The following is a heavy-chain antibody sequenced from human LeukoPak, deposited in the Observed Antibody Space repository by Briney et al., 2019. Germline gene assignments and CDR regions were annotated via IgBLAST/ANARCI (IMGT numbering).Heavy chain of an antibody. CDR3: AKDAHTYGNNWFDP. CDR1: GFTFDTYA. J-gene: IGHJ5*02. V-gene: IGHV3-30*18. Sequence: GGSLRLSRAASGFTFDTYAIHWVRQAPGKGLEWVAVISFDGSNRYYADSVKGRFTISRDNSKNTVYLQMTSLRTEDTAVYYCAKDAHTYGNNWFDPWGQGTLVTVSS. D-gene: IGHD5-18*01. CDR2: ISFDGSNR.